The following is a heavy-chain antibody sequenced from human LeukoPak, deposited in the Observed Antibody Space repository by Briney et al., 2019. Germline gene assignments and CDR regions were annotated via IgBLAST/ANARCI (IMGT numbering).Heavy chain of an antibody. CDR2: IYTSGST. Sequence: PSETLSLTCTVAGGSISSGSYYWSWIRQPAGKGLEWIGRIYTSGSTNYNPSLKSRVTISGDTSKNQFSPMLSSVTAADTAVYYCARDFDYWDRGTLVTVSS. V-gene: IGHV4-61*02. CDR1: GGSISSGSYY. CDR3: ARDFDY. J-gene: IGHJ4*02.